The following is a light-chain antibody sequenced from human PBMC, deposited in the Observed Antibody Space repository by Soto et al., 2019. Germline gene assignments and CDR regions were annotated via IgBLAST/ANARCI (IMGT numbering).Light chain of an antibody. CDR1: QSVSSSY. Sequence: EIVLTQSPGTLSLSPGERATLSCRASQSVSSSYLAWYQQKPGQAPRLLIYGVSSRATGIPDRFSGSGSGTDFTLTISRLEPEDFAVYYCQQYGSSPPITFGQGTRLRL. J-gene: IGKJ5*01. CDR2: GVS. V-gene: IGKV3-20*01. CDR3: QQYGSSPPIT.